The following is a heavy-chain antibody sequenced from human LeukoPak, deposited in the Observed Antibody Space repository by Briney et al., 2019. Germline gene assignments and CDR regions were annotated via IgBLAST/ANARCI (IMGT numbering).Heavy chain of an antibody. CDR3: ARDTLPNSGIAVAGEFDP. Sequence: ASVKVSCKASGYTFTSYYMHWVRQAPGQGLEWMGIINPSGGSTSYAQKFQCRVTMTRDTSTSTVYMELSSLRSEDTAVYYCARDTLPNSGIAVAGEFDPWGQGTLVTVSS. V-gene: IGHV1-46*01. J-gene: IGHJ5*02. CDR2: INPSGGST. CDR1: GYTFTSYY. D-gene: IGHD6-19*01.